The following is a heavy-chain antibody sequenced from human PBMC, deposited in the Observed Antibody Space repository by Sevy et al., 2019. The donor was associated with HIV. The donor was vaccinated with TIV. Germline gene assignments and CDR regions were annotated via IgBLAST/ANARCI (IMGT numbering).Heavy chain of an antibody. V-gene: IGHV3-23*01. CDR2: ISGSGGST. Sequence: GGSLRLSCAASGFTFSSYAMSWVRQAPGKGLEWVSAISGSGGSTYYADSVKGRFTISRDNSKNTLYLQMNSLRAEDTAVYHCAKGGSWYPEGGMDVWGKGTTVTVSS. J-gene: IGHJ6*03. CDR1: GFTFSSYA. D-gene: IGHD6-13*01. CDR3: AKGGSWYPEGGMDV.